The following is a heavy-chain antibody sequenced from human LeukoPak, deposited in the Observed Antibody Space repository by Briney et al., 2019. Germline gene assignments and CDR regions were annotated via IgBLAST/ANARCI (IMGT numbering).Heavy chain of an antibody. J-gene: IGHJ6*04. CDR2: ISYDGSNK. CDR3: ANDEPYSSSWSGDYYGMDV. Sequence: GGSLRLSCAASGFTFSSYGMHWVRQAPGKGLEWVAVISYDGSNKYYADSVKGRFTISRDNSKNTLYLQMNSLRAEDTAVYYCANDEPYSSSWSGDYYGMDVWGEGTTVTVSS. D-gene: IGHD6-13*01. V-gene: IGHV3-30*18. CDR1: GFTFSSYG.